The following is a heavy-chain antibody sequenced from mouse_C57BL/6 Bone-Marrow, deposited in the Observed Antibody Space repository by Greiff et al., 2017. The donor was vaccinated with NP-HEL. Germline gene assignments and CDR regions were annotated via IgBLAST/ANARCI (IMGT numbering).Heavy chain of an antibody. V-gene: IGHV14-2*01. CDR1: GFNIKDYY. CDR2: IDPEDGET. CDR3: ASSVAGSRDYAMDY. D-gene: IGHD1-1*01. Sequence: EVKVVESGAELVKPGASVKLSCTASGFNIKDYYMHWVKQRTEQGLEWIGRIDPEDGETKYAPKFQGKATITADTSSNTAYLQLSSLTSEDTAVYYCASSVAGSRDYAMDYWGQGTSVTVSS. J-gene: IGHJ4*01.